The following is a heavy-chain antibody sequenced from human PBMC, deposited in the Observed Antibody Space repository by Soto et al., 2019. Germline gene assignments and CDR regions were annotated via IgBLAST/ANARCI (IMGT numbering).Heavy chain of an antibody. Sequence: ASVKVSCKASGYTFTSYYMHWVRQAPGQGLEWMGIINPSGGSTSYAQKFQGRVTMTRDTSTSTVYMELSRLRSDDTAVYYCLRGDIVATPAYYYYYYMDVWGKGTTVTVSS. CDR1: GYTFTSYY. D-gene: IGHD5-12*01. V-gene: IGHV1-46*01. J-gene: IGHJ6*03. CDR3: LRGDIVATPAYYYYYYMDV. CDR2: INPSGGST.